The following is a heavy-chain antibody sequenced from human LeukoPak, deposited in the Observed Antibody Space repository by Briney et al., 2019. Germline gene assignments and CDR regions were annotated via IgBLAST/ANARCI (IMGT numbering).Heavy chain of an antibody. D-gene: IGHD4-17*01. J-gene: IGHJ4*02. Sequence: TGGSLRLSCAASGFTFSSYGMSWVRQAPEKGLEWVSFISGSSGYMNYADSVKGRFTVSRDNSKNTLYLQMNSLRAEDTAVYYCAKPVDYGDYVRGVDYWGQGTLVTVSS. V-gene: IGHV3-21*01. CDR1: GFTFSSYG. CDR3: AKPVDYGDYVRGVDY. CDR2: ISGSSGYM.